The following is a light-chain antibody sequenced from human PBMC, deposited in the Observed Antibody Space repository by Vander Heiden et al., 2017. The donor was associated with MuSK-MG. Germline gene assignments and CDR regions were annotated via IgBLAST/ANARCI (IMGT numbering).Light chain of an antibody. CDR1: QSINKNH. CDR3: QQYCASPLT. J-gene: IGKJ1*01. V-gene: IGKV3-20*01. Sequence: EIVLTQSPGTLSLSPGVRVTLSCTASQSINKNHLGWYQQKAGQAPRLLIYAASTRATGIPDRFSGSGSATDFTLTISGLEPEDFAVYFCQQYCASPLTFGQGTKVEIK. CDR2: AAS.